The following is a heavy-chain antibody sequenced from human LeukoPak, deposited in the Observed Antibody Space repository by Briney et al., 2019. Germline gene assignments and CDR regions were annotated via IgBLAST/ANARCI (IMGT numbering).Heavy chain of an antibody. Sequence: GGSLRLSCAASGFTFSSYAMSWVRQAPGKGLEWVSAISGSGGSTYYADSVKGRFTISRDNSKNTLYLQMNSLRAENTAVYYCAESHNALLIWFGELLYYFQHWGQGTLVTVSS. CDR1: GFTFSSYA. CDR3: AESHNALLIWFGELLYYFQH. D-gene: IGHD3-10*01. J-gene: IGHJ1*01. CDR2: ISGSGGST. V-gene: IGHV3-23*01.